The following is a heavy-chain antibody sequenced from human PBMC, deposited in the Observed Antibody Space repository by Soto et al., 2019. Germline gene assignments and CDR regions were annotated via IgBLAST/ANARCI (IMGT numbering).Heavy chain of an antibody. J-gene: IGHJ5*02. D-gene: IGHD3-9*01. CDR1: GYTLTELS. Sequence: ASVKVSCKVSGYTLTELSMHWVRQAPGKGLEWMGGFDPEDGETIYAQKFQGRVTMTEDTSTDTAYMELSSLRSEDTAVYYCARGGGYFDWSTWFDPWGQGTLVTVPQ. CDR2: FDPEDGET. CDR3: ARGGGYFDWSTWFDP. V-gene: IGHV1-24*01.